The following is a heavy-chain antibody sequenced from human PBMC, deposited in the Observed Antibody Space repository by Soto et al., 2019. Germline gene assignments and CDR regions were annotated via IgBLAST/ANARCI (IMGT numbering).Heavy chain of an antibody. V-gene: IGHV3-30-3*01. D-gene: IGHD3-22*01. CDR3: ARDQGPYYYDSSGYTCWFDP. CDR1: GFTFSSYA. CDR2: FLYYGSNI. J-gene: IGHJ5*02. Sequence: GGSLRLSCAASGFTFSSYAMHWVRQAPGKGLEWVAVFLYYGSNIFYAVSVKGRFTFSRDNSNNTLFLQMNSLRVEDTVVYYFARDQGPYYYDSSGYTCWFDPWGQGTLVTVSS.